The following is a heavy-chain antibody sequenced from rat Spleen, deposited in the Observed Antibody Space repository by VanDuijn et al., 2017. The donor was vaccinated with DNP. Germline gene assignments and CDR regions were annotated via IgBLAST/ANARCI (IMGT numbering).Heavy chain of an antibody. V-gene: IGHV2-41*01. CDR2: IWNTGGT. J-gene: IGHJ3*01. D-gene: IGHD1-2*01. CDR1: GFSLTGYN. Sequence: QVQLKESGPGLVQPSQTLSLTCTVSGFSLTGYNVHWVRQPPGKGLEWMGIIWNTGGTRYNSALKSRLTIIKDTPKSQVFLKMNSLQTEDTATYYCARSPESSYIYFPWAYWGQGTLVTVSS. CDR3: ARSPESSYIYFPWAY.